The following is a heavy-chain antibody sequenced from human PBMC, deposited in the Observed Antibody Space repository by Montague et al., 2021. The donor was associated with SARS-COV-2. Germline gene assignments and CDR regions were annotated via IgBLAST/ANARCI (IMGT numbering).Heavy chain of an antibody. Sequence: SETLSLTRSVSGGSISSISYFWGWIRQPPGKGLEWIGRVYYSGYTPYNPSLKTRPTLSVDTSTNQFSLKLSSVTAADTAVYHCARLGPGPQGEESWGQGTVVIVSS. V-gene: IGHV4-39*01. CDR1: GGSISSISYF. D-gene: IGHD3-16*01. CDR3: ARLGPGPQGEES. J-gene: IGHJ5*02. CDR2: VYYSGYT.